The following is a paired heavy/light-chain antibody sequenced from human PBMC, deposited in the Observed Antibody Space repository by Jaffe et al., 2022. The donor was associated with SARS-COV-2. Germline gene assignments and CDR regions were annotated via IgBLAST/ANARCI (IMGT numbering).Heavy chain of an antibody. D-gene: IGHD3-22*01. CDR3: ARAASLALSNLNYYDSIDP. Sequence: EVQLVESGGGLVQPGGSLRLSCAASGFTFSSYWMSWVRQAPGKGLEWVANIKQDGSEKYYVDSVKGRFTISRDNAKNSLYLQMNSLRAEDTAVYYCARAASLALSNLNYYDSIDPWGQGTLVTVSS. CDR2: IKQDGSEK. V-gene: IGHV3-7*01. CDR1: GFTFSSYW. J-gene: IGHJ5*02.
Light chain of an antibody. Sequence: DIQMTQSPSSLSASVGDRVTITCRASQSISSYLNWYQQKPGKAPKLLIYAASSLQSGVPSRFSGSGSGTDFTLTISSLQPEDFATYYCQQSYSTPLLTFGGGTKVEIK. V-gene: IGKV1-39*01. CDR1: QSISSY. J-gene: IGKJ4*01. CDR2: AAS. CDR3: QQSYSTPLLT.